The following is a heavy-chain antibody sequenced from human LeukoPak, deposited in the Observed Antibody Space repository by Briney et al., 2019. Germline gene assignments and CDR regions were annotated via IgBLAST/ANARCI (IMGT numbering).Heavy chain of an antibody. CDR2: IYYSGST. CDR3: ARHGIVGATRHNWFDP. J-gene: IGHJ5*02. D-gene: IGHD1-26*01. CDR1: GGSISGYY. Sequence: PSETLSLTCTVSGGSISGYYWSWIRQHPGKGLEWIGYIYYSGSTYYNPSLKSRVTISVDTSKNQFSLKLSSVTAADTAVYYCARHGIVGATRHNWFDPWGQGTLVTVSS. V-gene: IGHV4-31*03.